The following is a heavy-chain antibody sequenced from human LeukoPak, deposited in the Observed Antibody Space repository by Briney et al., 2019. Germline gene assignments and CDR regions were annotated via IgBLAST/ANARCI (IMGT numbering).Heavy chain of an antibody. J-gene: IGHJ4*02. CDR1: GGSFSGYY. V-gene: IGHV4-34*01. D-gene: IGHD6-13*01. Sequence: PSETLSLTCAVYGGSFSGYYWSWIRQPPGKGLEWIGEINHSGSTNYNPSLKSRVTISVDTSKNQFSLKLSSVTAADTAVYYCARGRTIAAAGTLGYWGQGTLVTVSS. CDR3: ARGRTIAAAGTLGY. CDR2: INHSGST.